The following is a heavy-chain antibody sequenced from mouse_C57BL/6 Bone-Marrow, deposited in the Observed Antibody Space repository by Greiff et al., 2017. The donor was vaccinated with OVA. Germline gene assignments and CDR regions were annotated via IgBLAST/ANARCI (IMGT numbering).Heavy chain of an antibody. CDR1: GYTFTSYW. J-gene: IGHJ3*01. V-gene: IGHV1-61*01. CDR2: IYPSDSET. CDR3: ARHYSNSFAY. Sequence: QVQLQQPGAELVRPGSSVKLSCKASGYTFTSYWMDWVKQRPGQGLEWIGNIYPSDSETHYNQKFKDKATLTVDKSSSTAYMQLSSLTSEDSAVYCCARHYSNSFAYWGQGTLVTVSA. D-gene: IGHD2-5*01.